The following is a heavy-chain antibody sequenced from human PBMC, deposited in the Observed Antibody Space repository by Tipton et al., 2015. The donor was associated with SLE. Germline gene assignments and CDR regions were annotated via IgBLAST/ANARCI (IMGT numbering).Heavy chain of an antibody. CDR2: FYLSGNT. CDR1: GFTFSDYA. J-gene: IGHJ4*02. D-gene: IGHD3-3*01. V-gene: IGHV3-23*03. CDR3: ARDLGHYDLLSWGYYFDY. Sequence: SLRLSCTASGFTFSDYAMSWVRQAPGKGLEWVSVFYLSGNTYYSDSVKGRFTISRDNSKDTLYLQMNGLRAEDTAVYYCARDLGHYDLLSWGYYFDYWGQGTLVTVSS.